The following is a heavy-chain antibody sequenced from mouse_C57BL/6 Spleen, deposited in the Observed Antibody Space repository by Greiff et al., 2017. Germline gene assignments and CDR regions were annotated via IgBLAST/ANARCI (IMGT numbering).Heavy chain of an antibody. J-gene: IGHJ4*01. CDR3: ARGDDGYYVGYAMDY. D-gene: IGHD2-3*01. CDR2: IYPGSGST. V-gene: IGHV1-55*01. Sequence: VQLQQPGAELVKPGASVKMSCKASGYTFTSYWITWVKQRPGQGLEWIGDIYPGSGSTNYNEKFKSKATMTVDTSSSTAYMQLSSLTSEDSAVYYCARGDDGYYVGYAMDYWGQGTSVTVSS. CDR1: GYTFTSYW.